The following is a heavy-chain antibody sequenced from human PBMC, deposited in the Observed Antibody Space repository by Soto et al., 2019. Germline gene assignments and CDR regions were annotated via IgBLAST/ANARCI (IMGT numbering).Heavy chain of an antibody. J-gene: IGHJ5*02. Sequence: GASVKVSCKASGYSFSSYGISWVRQAPGQGLEWMGWISVNNGNTNYAPKFQGRVTMTTDTSTSTAYMELRSLRSDDTAVYYCATSYDSGFDPWGQGTLVTAPQ. CDR1: GYSFSSYG. D-gene: IGHD5-12*01. CDR2: ISVNNGNT. CDR3: ATSYDSGFDP. V-gene: IGHV1-18*04.